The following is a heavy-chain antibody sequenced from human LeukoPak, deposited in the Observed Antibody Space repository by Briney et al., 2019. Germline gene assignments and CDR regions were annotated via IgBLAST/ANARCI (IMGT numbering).Heavy chain of an antibody. V-gene: IGHV3-48*04. D-gene: IGHD6-19*01. J-gene: IGHJ6*03. CDR1: GLNFQELY. CDR2: ISSKGSTI. CDR3: ARDGTGQWLVRGYDYYYMDV. Sequence: PGGSLGLLRATLGLNFQELYHMLSPPAPGKGLGGVSYISSKGSTIYSADSVKGRFTISRDNAKNSLYLQMNSLRAEDTAVYYCARDGTGQWLVRGYDYYYMDVWGKGTTVTVSS.